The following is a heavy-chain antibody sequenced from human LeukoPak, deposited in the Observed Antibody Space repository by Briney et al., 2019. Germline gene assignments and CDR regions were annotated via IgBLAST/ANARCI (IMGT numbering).Heavy chain of an antibody. V-gene: IGHV3-23*01. CDR3: ATRITMVRGVTIGNWFDP. J-gene: IGHJ5*02. D-gene: IGHD3-10*01. CDR2: ISGSGAKT. Sequence: GGSLRLSCEASGFTFRSYAMTWVRQAPGKGLEWVSVISGSGAKTYYADSVKGRFTISRDNSRNTLYLQMNSLRAEDTAVYYCATRITMVRGVTIGNWFDPWGQGTLVTVSS. CDR1: GFTFRSYA.